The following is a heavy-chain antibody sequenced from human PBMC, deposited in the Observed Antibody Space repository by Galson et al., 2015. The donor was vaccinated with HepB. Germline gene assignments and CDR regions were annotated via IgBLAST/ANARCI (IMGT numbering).Heavy chain of an antibody. V-gene: IGHV3-23*01. CDR1: GFRFGSSV. D-gene: IGHD6-19*01. Sequence: LRLSCAASGFRFGSSVMGWVRQAPGKGLEWVSAISARGDRTYYADSVKGRFTISRDNSKNTLYLQMNSLRADDTAVYYCASKMGIAVAGLFDDYWGQGTLVTVSS. CDR2: ISARGDRT. J-gene: IGHJ4*02. CDR3: ASKMGIAVAGLFDDY.